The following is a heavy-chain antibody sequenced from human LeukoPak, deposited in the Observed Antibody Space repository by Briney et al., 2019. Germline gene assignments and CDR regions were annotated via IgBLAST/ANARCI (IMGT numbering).Heavy chain of an antibody. CDR3: ARSRTSFYCSSTSCYRRGRELDY. Sequence: PSETLSLTCTVSGGSISSSSYYWGWIRQPPGKGLEWIGSIYYSGSTYYNPSLKSRVTISVDTSKNQFSLKLSSVTAADTAVYYCARSRTSFYCSSTSCYRRGRELDYWGQGTLVTVSS. V-gene: IGHV4-39*01. CDR1: GGSISSSSYY. D-gene: IGHD2-2*01. J-gene: IGHJ4*02. CDR2: IYYSGST.